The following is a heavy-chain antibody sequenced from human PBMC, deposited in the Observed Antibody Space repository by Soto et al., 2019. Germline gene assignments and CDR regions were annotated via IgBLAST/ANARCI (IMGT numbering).Heavy chain of an antibody. J-gene: IGHJ6*02. CDR3: ARGGYCSGGSCFGYYYFGTDV. Sequence: SETLSLTCTVSGGSFSSYYWSWIRQPPGKGLEWIGYIYSSGSTNYNPSLKSRVTLSVDTYKKQFSLKLTSVTAADTAVYYCARGGYCSGGSCFGYYYFGTDVWGQGTTVTVS. CDR1: GGSFSSYY. V-gene: IGHV4-59*01. D-gene: IGHD2-15*01. CDR2: IYSSGST.